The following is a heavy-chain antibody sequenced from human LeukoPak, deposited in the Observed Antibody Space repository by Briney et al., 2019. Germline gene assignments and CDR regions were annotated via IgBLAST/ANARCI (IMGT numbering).Heavy chain of an antibody. D-gene: IGHD2-2*01. Sequence: SETLSLTCTVSGGSISSSSYYWGWIRQPPGKGLEWIGSINYSGTTYYNPSLKSRVTISVDTSKNQFSLKLSSVTAADTAVYYCARVDIVVVPSTKFDYWGQGTLVTVSS. CDR2: INYSGTT. J-gene: IGHJ4*02. CDR3: ARVDIVVVPSTKFDY. V-gene: IGHV4-39*01. CDR1: GGSISSSSYY.